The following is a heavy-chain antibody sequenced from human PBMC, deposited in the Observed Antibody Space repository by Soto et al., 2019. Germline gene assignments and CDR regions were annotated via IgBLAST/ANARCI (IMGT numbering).Heavy chain of an antibody. CDR1: GFTFSSYY. CDR3: ARGLYGVSVGFDR. D-gene: IGHD3-16*01. V-gene: IGHV3-74*01. Sequence: GGSLRLSCAASGFTFSSYYMHWVRQTPGKGLVWVSRISNDGTSTDYAESAQGRSTISRDSAKNTLYLQMNSLRAEDTSVYYCARGLYGVSVGFDRWGQGTLVTVSS. J-gene: IGHJ4*02. CDR2: ISNDGTST.